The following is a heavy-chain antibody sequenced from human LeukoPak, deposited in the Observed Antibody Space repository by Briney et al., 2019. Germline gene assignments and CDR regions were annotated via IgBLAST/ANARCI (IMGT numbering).Heavy chain of an antibody. Sequence: GSSVRVSCKASGGTFSSYAISWVRQAPGQGLEWMGRIIPILGIANYAQKFQGRVTITADKSTSTAYMELSSLRSEDTAVYYCARGRKGAAGDFDYWGQGTLVTVSS. CDR3: ARGRKGAAGDFDY. J-gene: IGHJ4*02. CDR1: GGTFSSYA. CDR2: IIPILGIA. V-gene: IGHV1-69*04. D-gene: IGHD6-13*01.